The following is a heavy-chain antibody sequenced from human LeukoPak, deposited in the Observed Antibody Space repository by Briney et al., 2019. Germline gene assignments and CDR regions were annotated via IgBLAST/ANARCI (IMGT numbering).Heavy chain of an antibody. Sequence: GGSVKMSCMGFGYSLTSYWMGWVRQMPGKGLEWMGIIYPGDSDTRYRPPFQGQVTISTDRPISTAYQQWSSLKASDTAMYYCARHDYYGSGSYTDYWGQGTLVTVSS. J-gene: IGHJ4*02. CDR2: IYPGDSDT. V-gene: IGHV5-51*01. CDR1: GYSLTSYW. CDR3: ARHDYYGSGSYTDY. D-gene: IGHD3-10*01.